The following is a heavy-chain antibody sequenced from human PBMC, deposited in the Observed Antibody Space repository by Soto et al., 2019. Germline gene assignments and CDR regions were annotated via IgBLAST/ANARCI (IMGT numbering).Heavy chain of an antibody. CDR3: ARGRGYSYAGSSFPY. D-gene: IGHD5-18*01. V-gene: IGHV4-34*01. J-gene: IGHJ4*02. CDR1: GGSFSGYY. Sequence: NPSETLSLTCAVYGGSFSGYYWSWIRQPPGKGLEWIGEINHSGSTNYNPSLKSRVTISVDTSKNQFSLKLSSVTAADTAVYYCARGRGYSYAGSSFPYWGQGTLVTVSS. CDR2: INHSGST.